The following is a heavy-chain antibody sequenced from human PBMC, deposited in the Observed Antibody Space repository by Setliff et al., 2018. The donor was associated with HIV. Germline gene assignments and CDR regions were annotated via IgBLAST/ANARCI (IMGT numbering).Heavy chain of an antibody. V-gene: IGHV3-23*01. CDR2: VSGSGDNT. CDR1: GFTFSSYA. D-gene: IGHD1-26*01. Sequence: GGSLRLSCAASGFTFSSYAMSWVRQAPGKGLEWVSVVSGSGDNTFYADSVKGRFTTSRDNSKNTLYLQMNSLTSEDTAVYFCARDRGAYYECFDQWGQGTLVTVSS. J-gene: IGHJ4*02. CDR3: ARDRGAYYECFDQ.